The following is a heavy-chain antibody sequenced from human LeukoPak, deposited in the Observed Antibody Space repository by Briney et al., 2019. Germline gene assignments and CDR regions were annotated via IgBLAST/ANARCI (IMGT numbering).Heavy chain of an antibody. Sequence: SVKVSCKASGGTFSSYAISWVRQAPGQGLEWMGGIIPIFGTANYAQKFQGRVTITADESTSTAYMELNSLRSEDTAVYYCARVRQYYYDSSGYYHYFDYWGQGTLATVSS. J-gene: IGHJ4*02. CDR3: ARVRQYYYDSSGYYHYFDY. CDR1: GGTFSSYA. V-gene: IGHV1-69*13. D-gene: IGHD3-22*01. CDR2: IIPIFGTA.